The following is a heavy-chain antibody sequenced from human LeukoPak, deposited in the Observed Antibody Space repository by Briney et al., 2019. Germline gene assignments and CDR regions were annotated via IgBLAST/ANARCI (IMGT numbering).Heavy chain of an antibody. CDR3: ARGYDPKGSFDP. D-gene: IGHD5-12*01. J-gene: IGHJ5*02. CDR2: INHSGST. Sequence: SSETLSLTCAVCGGSFSGYYWSWIRQPPGKGLEWIGEINHSGSTNYNPSLKSRVTISVDTSKNQFSLKLSSVTAADTAVYYCARGYDPKGSFDPWGQGTLVTVSS. CDR1: GGSFSGYY. V-gene: IGHV4-34*01.